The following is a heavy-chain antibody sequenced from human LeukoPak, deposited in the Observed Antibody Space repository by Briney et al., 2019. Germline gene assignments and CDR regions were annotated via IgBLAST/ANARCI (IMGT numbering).Heavy chain of an antibody. D-gene: IGHD3-10*01. CDR1: GCTFSTYE. V-gene: IGHV1-8*01. CDR2: MNPNTGNR. CDR3: ARAPLEGSGSALSGDY. J-gene: IGHJ4*02. Sequence: ASVKVSCKASGCTFSTYEINWVRQATGQGLEWMGWMNPNTGNRGYAQKFQGRITMTRNTSISTAYMELSSLRSDDTAVYYCARAPLEGSGSALSGDYWGQGTLVTVSS.